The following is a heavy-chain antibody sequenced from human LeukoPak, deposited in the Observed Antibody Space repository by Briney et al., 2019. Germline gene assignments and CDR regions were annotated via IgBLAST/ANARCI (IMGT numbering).Heavy chain of an antibody. J-gene: IGHJ4*02. Sequence: PGGSLRLSCAASGFTFSSYSMNWVRQAPGKGLEWVSSITSSSSSIYYADSVKGRFTISRDNAKNSLDLQMNSLRAEDTAVYYCARESEYDFWTGSYFDSWGQGTLVTVSS. D-gene: IGHD3-3*01. V-gene: IGHV3-21*01. CDR2: ITSSSSSI. CDR3: ARESEYDFWTGSYFDS. CDR1: GFTFSSYS.